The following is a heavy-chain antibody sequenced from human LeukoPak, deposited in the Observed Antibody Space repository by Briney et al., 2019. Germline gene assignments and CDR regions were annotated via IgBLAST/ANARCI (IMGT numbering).Heavy chain of an antibody. CDR2: INPSGGST. Sequence: ASVTVSCKASGYTFTSYYMHWVRQAPGQGLEWMGIINPSGGSTSYAQKFQGRVTMTRDMSTSTVYMELSSLRSEDTAVYYCARNGAIYCSGGSCYKQSYYYYYMDVWGKGTTVTVSS. CDR1: GYTFTSYY. D-gene: IGHD2-15*01. CDR3: ARNGAIYCSGGSCYKQSYYYYYMDV. V-gene: IGHV1-46*01. J-gene: IGHJ6*03.